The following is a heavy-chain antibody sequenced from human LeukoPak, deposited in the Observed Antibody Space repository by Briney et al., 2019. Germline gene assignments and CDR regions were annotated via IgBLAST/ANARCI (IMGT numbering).Heavy chain of an antibody. CDR1: GFTFNIHS. CDR3: AREGD. CDR2: ISFSSSIK. Sequence: GGSLRLSCAASGFTFNIHSMNWVRQAPGKGLEWVSYISFSSSIKYYADSVKGRFTISRDNAKNSLYLQMNSLRAEDTAVYYCAREGDWGQGTLVTVSS. J-gene: IGHJ4*02. V-gene: IGHV3-48*01.